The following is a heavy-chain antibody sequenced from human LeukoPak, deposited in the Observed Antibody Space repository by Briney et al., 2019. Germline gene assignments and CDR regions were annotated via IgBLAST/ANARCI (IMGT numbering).Heavy chain of an antibody. CDR3: AKALGFRGAIEKYYFDY. J-gene: IGHJ4*02. CDR1: GFTFSSYG. V-gene: IGHV3-23*01. Sequence: GGSLRLSCAASGFTFSSYGMSWVRQAPGKGLEWVSAISGSGGSTYYADSVKGRFTISRDNSKNTLYLQMNSLRVEDTAVYYCAKALGFRGAIEKYYFDYWGQGTLVTVSS. D-gene: IGHD3-10*01. CDR2: ISGSGGST.